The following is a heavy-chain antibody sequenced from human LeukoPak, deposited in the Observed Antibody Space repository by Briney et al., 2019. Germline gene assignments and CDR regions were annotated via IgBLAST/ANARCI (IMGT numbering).Heavy chain of an antibody. Sequence: GGSLRLSCAASGFTFSSYAMSWVRQAPGEGLEWVSALSGNGGSTFYADSVKGRFTISRDNSKNTLYLQMNSLRAEDTAVYYCAKSHTTGTTTESRDYWGQGTLVTVSA. CDR1: GFTFSSYA. J-gene: IGHJ4*02. CDR2: LSGNGGST. D-gene: IGHD1/OR15-1a*01. V-gene: IGHV3-23*01. CDR3: AKSHTTGTTTESRDY.